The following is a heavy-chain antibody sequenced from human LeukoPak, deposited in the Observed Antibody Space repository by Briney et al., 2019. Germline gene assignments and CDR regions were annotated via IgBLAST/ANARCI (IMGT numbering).Heavy chain of an antibody. CDR1: GGSFSGYY. J-gene: IGHJ6*03. CDR3: ARGLGPPHYYGSGSYYDYYYYYMDV. V-gene: IGHV4-34*01. Sequence: SETLSLTCAVYGGSFSGYYWSWIRQPPGKGLEWIGEINHSGGTNYNPSLKSRVTISVDTSKNQFSLKLSSVTAADTAVYYCARGLGPPHYYGSGSYYDYYYYYMDVWGKGTTVTVSS. CDR2: INHSGGT. D-gene: IGHD3-10*01.